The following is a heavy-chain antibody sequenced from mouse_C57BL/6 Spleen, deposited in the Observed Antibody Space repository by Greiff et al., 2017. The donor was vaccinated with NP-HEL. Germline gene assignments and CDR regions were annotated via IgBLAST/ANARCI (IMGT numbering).Heavy chain of an antibody. CDR2: FYPGGGSI. Sequence: QVQLQQSGAELVKPGASVKLSCKASGYTFTEYTIHWVKQRSGQGLEWIGLFYPGGGSIKYNEKFKDKATLTADKSSSTGYMELSRLTSEDSAVYFCGRHERMPTGFAYWGKGALVTVA. V-gene: IGHV1-62-2*01. CDR3: GRHERMPTGFAY. J-gene: IGHJ3*01. CDR1: GYTFTEYT.